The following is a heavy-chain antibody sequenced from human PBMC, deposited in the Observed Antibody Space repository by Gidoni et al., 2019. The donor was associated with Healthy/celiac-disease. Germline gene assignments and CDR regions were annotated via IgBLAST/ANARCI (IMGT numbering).Heavy chain of an antibody. V-gene: IGHV3-64D*06. D-gene: IGHD6-19*01. Sequence: EVQLVESGGGLVQPGGSLRLSCSASGFPFSSYAMHWVRQAPGKGLEYVSAISSNGGSTYYADSVKGRFTISRDNSKNTLYLQMSSLRAEDTAVYYCVKGSGWLPAFLFDYWGQGTLVTVSS. CDR3: VKGSGWLPAFLFDY. CDR2: ISSNGGST. J-gene: IGHJ4*02. CDR1: GFPFSSYA.